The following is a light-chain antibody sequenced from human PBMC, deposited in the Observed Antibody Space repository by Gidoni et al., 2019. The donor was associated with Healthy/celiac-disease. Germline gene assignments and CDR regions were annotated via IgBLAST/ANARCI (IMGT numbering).Light chain of an antibody. Sequence: SYELTQLPSVSVSPGQTARITCPGDALPKQYAYWYQQKPGQAPVLVIYKDSERPSGIPERFSGSSSGTTVTLTISGVQAEDEADYYCQSADSSGTYEVFGTGTKVTVL. J-gene: IGLJ1*01. CDR1: ALPKQY. CDR2: KDS. V-gene: IGLV3-25*03. CDR3: QSADSSGTYEV.